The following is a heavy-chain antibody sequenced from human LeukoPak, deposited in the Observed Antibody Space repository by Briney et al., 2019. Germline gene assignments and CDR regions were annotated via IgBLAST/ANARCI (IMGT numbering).Heavy chain of an antibody. Sequence: GGSLRLSCAASGFTFSSYGMHWVRQAPGKGLEWVAVIWYDGSNKYYADSVKGRFTISRDNSKNTLYLQMNSLRAEDTAVYYCANLGATEAFDIWGQGTMVTVSS. J-gene: IGHJ3*02. CDR3: ANLGATEAFDI. CDR1: GFTFSSYG. V-gene: IGHV3-33*06. CDR2: IWYDGSNK. D-gene: IGHD1-26*01.